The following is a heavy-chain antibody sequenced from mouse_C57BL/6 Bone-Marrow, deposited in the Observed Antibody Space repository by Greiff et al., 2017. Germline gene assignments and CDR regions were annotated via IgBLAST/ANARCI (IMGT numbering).Heavy chain of an antibody. J-gene: IGHJ3*01. CDR1: GYAFSSYW. V-gene: IGHV1-80*01. Sequence: VKLQESGAELVKPGASVKISCKASGYAFSSYWMNWVKQRPGKGLEWIGQIYPGDGDTNYNGKFKGKATLTADKSSSTAYMELRSLTSEDSAVYYCTRDSSGGAYWGQGTLVTVSA. D-gene: IGHD3-2*02. CDR2: IYPGDGDT. CDR3: TRDSSGGAY.